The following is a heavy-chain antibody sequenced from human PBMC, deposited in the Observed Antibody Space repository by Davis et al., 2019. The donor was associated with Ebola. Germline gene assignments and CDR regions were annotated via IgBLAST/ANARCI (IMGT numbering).Heavy chain of an antibody. CDR3: ARELSLFGSSTYYYYGMDV. Sequence: GESLKISCAASGFTFSSYSMNWVRQAPGKGLEWVSAISGSGGSTYYADSVKGRFTISRDNSKNTLYLQMNSLRAEDTAVYYCARELSLFGSSTYYYYGMDVWGQGTTVTVSS. CDR1: GFTFSSYS. V-gene: IGHV3-23*01. D-gene: IGHD6-6*01. J-gene: IGHJ6*02. CDR2: ISGSGGST.